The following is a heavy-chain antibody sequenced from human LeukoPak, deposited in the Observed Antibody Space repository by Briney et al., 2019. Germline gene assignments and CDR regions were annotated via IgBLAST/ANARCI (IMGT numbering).Heavy chain of an antibody. CDR3: ARVVDTAMVTNHDAFDI. V-gene: IGHV4-34*01. Sequence: SETLSLTCGVYGGLLCGYYWSWIPEPPGKAREWIGEINHSGSSNYNPSLKSRRDISVDTSKNQFSLKLSSVTAADAAVYYCARVVDTAMVTNHDAFDIWGQGTMVTVSS. D-gene: IGHD5-18*01. J-gene: IGHJ3*02. CDR2: INHSGSS. CDR1: GGLLCGYY.